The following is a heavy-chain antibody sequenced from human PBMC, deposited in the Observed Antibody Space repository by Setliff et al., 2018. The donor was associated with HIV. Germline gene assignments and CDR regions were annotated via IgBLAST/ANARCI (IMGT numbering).Heavy chain of an antibody. CDR3: AGRSPKLGSLWYFDL. CDR1: GYTFSNFD. V-gene: IGHV1-69*13. Sequence: VASVKVSCKASGYTFSNFDISWVRQATGQGLEWMGGIIPFFGTTNYAQKFQGRITITADESTNTAYMELIILRSEDTAVYYCAGRSPKLGSLWYFDLWGRGTLVTVSS. J-gene: IGHJ2*01. D-gene: IGHD1-26*01. CDR2: IIPFFGTT.